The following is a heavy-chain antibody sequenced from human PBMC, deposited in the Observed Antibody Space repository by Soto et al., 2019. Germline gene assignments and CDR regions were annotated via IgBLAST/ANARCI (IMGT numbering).Heavy chain of an antibody. J-gene: IGHJ4*02. CDR2: IKSKTDGGTT. CDR1: GFTFSNAW. Sequence: GWSLRLSCAASGFTFSNAWMSWVRQAPGKGLEWVGRIKSKTDGGTTDYAAPVKGRFTISRDDSKNTLYLQMNSLKTEDTAVYYCTTDRYGDYVLGYWGQGTLVTVSS. CDR3: TTDRYGDYVLGY. D-gene: IGHD4-17*01. V-gene: IGHV3-15*01.